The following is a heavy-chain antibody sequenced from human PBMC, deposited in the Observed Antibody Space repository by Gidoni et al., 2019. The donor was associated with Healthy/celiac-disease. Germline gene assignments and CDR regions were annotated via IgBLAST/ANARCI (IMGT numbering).Heavy chain of an antibody. CDR3: ARALRYYYDSRGCFDY. CDR2: IIPIFGTA. J-gene: IGHJ4*02. Sequence: EVKKPGSSVKVSCKASGGTFSSYAISWVRQAPGQGLEWMGGIIPIFGTANYAQKFQGRVTITADESTSTAYMELSSLRSEDTAVYYCARALRYYYDSRGCFDYWGQGTLVTVSS. D-gene: IGHD3-22*01. CDR1: GGTFSSYA. V-gene: IGHV1-69*01.